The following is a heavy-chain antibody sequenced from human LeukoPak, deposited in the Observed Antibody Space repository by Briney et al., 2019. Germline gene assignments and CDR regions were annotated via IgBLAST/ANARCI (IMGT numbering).Heavy chain of an antibody. J-gene: IGHJ3*02. V-gene: IGHV1-2*02. CDR1: GYTFTAYY. D-gene: IGHD3-22*01. CDR3: ARDYYDSSGFGAFDI. CDR2: INPNSGGT. Sequence: ASVKVSFKASGYTFTAYYMHWVRRAPGQGLEWMGWINPNSGGTNYAQKFQGRVTMTRDTSISTAYMELSRLRSDDTAVYYCARDYYDSSGFGAFDIWGQGTMVTVSS.